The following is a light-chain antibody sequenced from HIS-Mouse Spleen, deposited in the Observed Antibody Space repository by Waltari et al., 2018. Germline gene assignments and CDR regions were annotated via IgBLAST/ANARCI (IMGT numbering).Light chain of an antibody. V-gene: IGLV2-11*01. Sequence: QSALTQPRSVSGSPGQSVTISCTGTSSDVGGYNYVSWYPQHPGKAPKLRIYDVSTRPSGVPDRFSGSKSGNTASLTISGLQAEDEADYYCCSYAGSYTLVFGGGTKLTVL. J-gene: IGLJ2*01. CDR2: DVS. CDR3: CSYAGSYTLV. CDR1: SSDVGGYNY.